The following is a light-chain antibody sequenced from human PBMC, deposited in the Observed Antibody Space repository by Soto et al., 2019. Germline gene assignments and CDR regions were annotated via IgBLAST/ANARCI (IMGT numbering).Light chain of an antibody. V-gene: IGLV2-14*03. Sequence: QSALTQPASVSGSPGQSITISCSGTSSDVGGYNYVSWCQQHPGKAPRVMIYDVSNRPSGISDRFSGSKSGNTATLTISGLQAEDEADYYCSSYTSDNTYVFASGTKVTVL. J-gene: IGLJ1*01. CDR2: DVS. CDR3: SSYTSDNTYV. CDR1: SSDVGGYNY.